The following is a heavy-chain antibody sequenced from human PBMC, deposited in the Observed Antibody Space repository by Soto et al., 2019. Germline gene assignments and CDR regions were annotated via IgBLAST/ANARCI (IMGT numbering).Heavy chain of an antibody. D-gene: IGHD3-16*01. CDR2: INGDGSEN. J-gene: IGHJ3*02. CDR1: GFTLANSW. V-gene: IGHV3-7*01. Sequence: EVRLVESGGGLVQPGGSLSLSCVASGFTLANSWMSWIRHTPGKGLEWVAYINGDGSENSYVDSVKGRFTISRDNAKNSLDLQMNSLRAEDTAVYYWARDPSFGAFDIWGQGIVVSVSA. CDR3: ARDPSFGAFDI.